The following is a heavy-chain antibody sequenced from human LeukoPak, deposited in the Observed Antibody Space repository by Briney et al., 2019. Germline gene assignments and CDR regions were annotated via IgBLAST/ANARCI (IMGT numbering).Heavy chain of an antibody. CDR2: INPHSGDT. CDR3: ARWDGYSSSPDC. J-gene: IGHJ4*02. V-gene: IGHV1-2*02. CDR1: GYSFTGYY. Sequence: ASVKVSCKASGYSFTGYYMHWVRQAPGQGLEWMGWINPHSGDTGYAQKFQGRVTMTRDMSITTTYMELTRLRSDDTAFYYCARWDGYSSSPDCWGQGSLVTVSS. D-gene: IGHD6-13*01.